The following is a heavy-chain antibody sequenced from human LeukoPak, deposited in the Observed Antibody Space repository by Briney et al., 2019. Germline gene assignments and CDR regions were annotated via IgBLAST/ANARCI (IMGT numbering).Heavy chain of an antibody. CDR2: IGSRSTSI. D-gene: IGHD6-25*01. J-gene: IGHJ3*02. Sequence: GGSLRLSCAASGFTFTSHSMNWVRQAPGKGLEWVSSIGSRSTSIYYADSVKGRFTISRDNAKNSLYLQMNSLRAEDTAVYYCARESSESFDIWGQGTMVSVSS. CDR1: GFTFTSHS. V-gene: IGHV3-21*01. CDR3: ARESSESFDI.